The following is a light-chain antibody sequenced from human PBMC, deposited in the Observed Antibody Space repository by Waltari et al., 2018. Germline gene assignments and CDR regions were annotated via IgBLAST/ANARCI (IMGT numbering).Light chain of an antibody. CDR3: SSYAHNNHFV. V-gene: IGLV2-8*01. CDR1: NSDVGPYNS. J-gene: IGLJ1*01. Sequence: QSVLTQPPSATGSPGQSVTIPCPGTNSDVGPYNSAPWYHPHPGKVPKLLIYEVTKPPSGGPHRFSGSKSGNTASLTVAGLQADDEADYYCSSYAHNNHFVFGTGTKVTVL. CDR2: EVT.